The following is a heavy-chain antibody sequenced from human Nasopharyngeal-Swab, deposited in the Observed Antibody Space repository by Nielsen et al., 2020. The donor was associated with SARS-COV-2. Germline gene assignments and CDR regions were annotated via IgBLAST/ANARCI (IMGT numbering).Heavy chain of an antibody. D-gene: IGHD3-10*01. Sequence: GGSLRLSCVASRFTFRDYWVSWVCQAQAKGLEWVASIKQDGSEKNYVDSVKCRFTISRDNAKNSLFLQMDSLRTEDTAFYYCARVGGRTSPMGSWGQGTLVTVSS. CDR2: IKQDGSEK. CDR3: ARVGGRTSPMGS. CDR1: RFTFRDYW. J-gene: IGHJ4*02. V-gene: IGHV3-7*01.